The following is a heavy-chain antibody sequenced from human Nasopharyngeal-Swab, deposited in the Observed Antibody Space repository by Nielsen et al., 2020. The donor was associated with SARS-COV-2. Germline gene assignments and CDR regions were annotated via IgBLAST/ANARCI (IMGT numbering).Heavy chain of an antibody. CDR3: AREVAAAAGPTLDY. V-gene: IGHV1-18*01. D-gene: IGHD6-13*01. CDR2: ISSYNDDI. J-gene: IGHJ4*02. CDR1: GYTFKNYG. Sequence: ASVKVSCKASGYTFKNYGITWVRQAPGQGLQWVAWISSYNDDINYAQKLQGRVTMTTDTSTSTAYMELRSLRSDDTAVYYCAREVAAAAGPTLDYWGQGTLVTVSS.